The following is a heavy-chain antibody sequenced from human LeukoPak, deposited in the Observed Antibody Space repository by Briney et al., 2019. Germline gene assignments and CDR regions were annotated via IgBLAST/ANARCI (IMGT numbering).Heavy chain of an antibody. Sequence: SETLSLTCAVYGGSFSGYYWGWIRQPPGKGLEWIGSIYYSGSTYYNPSLKSRVTISVDTSKNQFSLKLSSVTAADTAVYYCARHTYSGSYDRAWYFDLWGRGTLVTVSS. D-gene: IGHD1-26*01. CDR2: IYYSGST. J-gene: IGHJ2*01. V-gene: IGHV4-39*01. CDR1: GGSFSGYY. CDR3: ARHTYSGSYDRAWYFDL.